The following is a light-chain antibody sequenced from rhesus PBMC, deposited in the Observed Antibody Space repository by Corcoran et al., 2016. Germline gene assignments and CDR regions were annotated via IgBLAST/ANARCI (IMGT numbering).Light chain of an antibody. CDR1: QSVSSN. CDR2: YAS. Sequence: EIVMTQSPATLSLSPGERATLSCRASQSVSSNLAWYQQKPGQAPRPLIYYASNRATGIPDRLSGSGSGTDFTLTISSLEPEDVGVYYCQQYNNWNSFGQGTKVEIK. V-gene: IGKV3-35*01. J-gene: IGKJ2*01. CDR3: QQYNNWNS.